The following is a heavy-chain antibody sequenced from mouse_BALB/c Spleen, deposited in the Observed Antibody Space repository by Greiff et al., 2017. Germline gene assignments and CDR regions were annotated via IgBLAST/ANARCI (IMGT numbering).Heavy chain of an antibody. CDR1: GFNIKDTY. Sequence: EGKLVESGAELVKPGASVKLSCTASGFNIKDTYMHWVKQRPEQGLEWIGRIDPANGNTKYDPKFQGKATITADTSSNTAYLQLSSLTSEDTAVYYCARGWLPLYYAMDYWGQGTSVTVSS. J-gene: IGHJ4*01. CDR3: ARGWLPLYYAMDY. D-gene: IGHD2-3*01. V-gene: IGHV14-3*02. CDR2: IDPANGNT.